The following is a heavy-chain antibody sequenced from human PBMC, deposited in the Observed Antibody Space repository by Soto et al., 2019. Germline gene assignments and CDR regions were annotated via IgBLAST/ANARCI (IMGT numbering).Heavy chain of an antibody. CDR1: GFTFSNAW. J-gene: IGHJ4*02. V-gene: IGHV3-15*07. CDR2: IQSKAGGGAT. CDR3: TTVSSGKFDY. Sequence: EVQLADSGGDLVKPGGSLRLSCAASGFTFSNAWMNWVRQAPGKGLEWVGRIQSKAGGGATEFAAPVKGRFAISRDDSKNTLYLQMNSLKTEDTAVYYCTTVSSGKFDYWGQGTLVTVSS. D-gene: IGHD3-22*01.